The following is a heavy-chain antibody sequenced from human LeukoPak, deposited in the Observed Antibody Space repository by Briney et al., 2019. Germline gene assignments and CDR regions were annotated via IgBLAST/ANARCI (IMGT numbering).Heavy chain of an antibody. CDR2: MNPNSGNT. D-gene: IGHD3-22*01. V-gene: IGHV1-8*01. CDR3: ARTDDSGYYVVY. J-gene: IGHJ4*02. CDR1: GYTFTSYD. Sequence: ASVKVSCKASGYTFTSYDINWVRQATGQGLEWMGWMNPNSGNTGYAQKFQGRVTMTRNTSISTAYMELSSLRSEDTAVYYCARTDDSGYYVVYWGQGTLVTVSS.